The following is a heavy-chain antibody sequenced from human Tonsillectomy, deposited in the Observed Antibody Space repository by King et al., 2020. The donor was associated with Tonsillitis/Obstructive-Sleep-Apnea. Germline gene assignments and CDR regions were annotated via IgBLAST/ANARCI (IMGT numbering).Heavy chain of an antibody. D-gene: IGHD6-19*01. CDR1: GVSITISSYY. CDR2: IYYTGRT. CDR3: VRQGGSGWYYFDY. J-gene: IGHJ4*02. V-gene: IGHV4-39*01. Sequence: QLQESGPGLVKPSETLSLTCTVSGVSITISSYYWDWVRQPPGKGQEWIGGIYYTGRTYYNPSLKSRVTMSVDTSKNQFSLKLSSVTAADTAVYYCVRQGGSGWYYFDYWGQGTLVTVSS.